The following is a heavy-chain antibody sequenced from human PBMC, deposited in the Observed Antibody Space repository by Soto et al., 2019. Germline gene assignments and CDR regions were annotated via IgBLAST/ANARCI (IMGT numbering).Heavy chain of an antibody. Sequence: EVQLLESGGGLVQPGRSLRLSCAASGFTFDDYAMHWVRQAPGKGLEWVSGISWNSGSIGYADSVKGRFTISRDNAKNSRYLKMNSLRAEDTALYYCAESPSLAGTSAFDIWGQGTTVTVSS. J-gene: IGHJ3*02. CDR3: AESPSLAGTSAFDI. V-gene: IGHV3-9*01. CDR2: ISWNSGSI. D-gene: IGHD6-19*01. CDR1: GFTFDDYA.